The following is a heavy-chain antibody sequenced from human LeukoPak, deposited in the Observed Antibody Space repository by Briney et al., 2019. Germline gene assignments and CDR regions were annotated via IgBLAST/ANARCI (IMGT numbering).Heavy chain of an antibody. CDR3: ARDATRGIGGSYDLDF. D-gene: IGHD3-16*01. J-gene: IGHJ4*02. V-gene: IGHV1-46*01. CDR2: LNPGRGTT. CDR1: GYNFSSYY. Sequence: ASVTLSCKASGYNFSSYYIQWVRQDPGQGLEWMGLLNPGRGTTAYAPKFQGRVTMTRDTSSNTVYMELRGLRSDDTAIYYCARDATRGIGGSYDLDFWGQGSLVTVSS.